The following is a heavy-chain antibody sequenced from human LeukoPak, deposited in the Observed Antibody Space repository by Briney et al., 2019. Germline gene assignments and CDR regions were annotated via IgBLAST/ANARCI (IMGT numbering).Heavy chain of an antibody. CDR3: ARGRFGSGSVDAFDI. Sequence: GGSPRLSCAASGFTFSSYSMNWVRQAPGKGLEWVSSISSSSSYIYYADSVKGRFTISRDNAKNSLYLQMNSLRAEDTAVYYCARGRFGSGSVDAFDIWGQGTMVTVSS. V-gene: IGHV3-21*01. CDR1: GFTFSSYS. CDR2: ISSSSSYI. J-gene: IGHJ3*02. D-gene: IGHD1-14*01.